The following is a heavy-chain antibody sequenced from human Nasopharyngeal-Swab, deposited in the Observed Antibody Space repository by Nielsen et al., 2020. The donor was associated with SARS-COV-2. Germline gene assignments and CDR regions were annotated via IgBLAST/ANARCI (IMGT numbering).Heavy chain of an antibody. J-gene: IGHJ6*04. CDR2: IYPGDSDT. CDR3: ARHAKIDSGITWAGWAP. Sequence: KVSCKGSGDSFTSYWIGWVRQMPGKGVEWMGIIYPGDSDTRYSPSFQGQVTISADKSISTAYLQWSSLKASDTAMYYCARHAKIDSGITWAGWAPWGKGTTVTVSS. CDR1: GDSFTSYW. D-gene: IGHD1-26*01. V-gene: IGHV5-51*01.